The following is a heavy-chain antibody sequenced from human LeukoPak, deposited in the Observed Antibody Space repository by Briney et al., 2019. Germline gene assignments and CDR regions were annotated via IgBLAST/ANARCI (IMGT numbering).Heavy chain of an antibody. CDR2: INHSGST. V-gene: IGHV4-34*01. CDR1: GGSFSGYY. Sequence: SSETLSLTCAVYGGSFSGYYWSWIRQPPGKGLEWIGEINHSGSTNYNPSLKSRVTISVDTSKNQFSLKLSSVTAADTAVYYCARGYDSSGYYSVGWNYWGQGTLVTVSS. J-gene: IGHJ4*02. CDR3: ARGYDSSGYYSVGWNY. D-gene: IGHD3-22*01.